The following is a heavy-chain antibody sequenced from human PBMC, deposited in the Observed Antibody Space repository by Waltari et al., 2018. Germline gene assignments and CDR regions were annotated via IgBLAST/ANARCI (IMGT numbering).Heavy chain of an antibody. CDR1: GASVFSNRAA. J-gene: IGHJ4*02. CDR3: AREYDYVWGTPDYYFDY. CDR2: PYYRSKWYN. V-gene: IGHV6-1*01. D-gene: IGHD3-16*01. Sequence: QVQLQQSGPGLVKPSQTLSLTCAISGASVFSNRAAWNWNRQSPSRGLEWLGRPYYRSKWYNDYAVYVKSRITINPDTSKNHFSLQLNAVTPEDTAVYYCAREYDYVWGTPDYYFDYWGQGTLVTVSS.